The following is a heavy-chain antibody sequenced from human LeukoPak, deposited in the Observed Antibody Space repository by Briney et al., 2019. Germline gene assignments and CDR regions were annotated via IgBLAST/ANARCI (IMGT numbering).Heavy chain of an antibody. J-gene: IGHJ6*03. CDR3: ARPRGPSVGVIPYYYYYMDV. CDR2: IIPIFGTA. V-gene: IGHV1-69*13. CDR1: GGTFISYA. Sequence: ASVKVSCKASGGTFISYAISWVRQAPGQGLEGMGGIIPIFGTANYAQKFQGRVTITADESTSTAYMELSSLRSEDTAVYYCARPRGPSVGVIPYYYYYMDVWGKGTTVTVSS. D-gene: IGHD3-16*01.